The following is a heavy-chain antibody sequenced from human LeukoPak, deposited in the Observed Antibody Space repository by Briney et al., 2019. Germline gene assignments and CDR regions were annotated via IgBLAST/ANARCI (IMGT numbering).Heavy chain of an antibody. D-gene: IGHD3-16*02. V-gene: IGHV3-74*01. Sequence: GGSLRLSCAASGFTFRNYWMHWVRQAPGEGLVWVSRVNGYGNSTNYADSVKGRYTISRDNAKNTLYLQMNSLRVEDTAVYYCSVGVITGTFHIWGQGTTVTVSS. J-gene: IGHJ6*02. CDR2: VNGYGNST. CDR1: GFTFRNYW. CDR3: SVGVITGTFHI.